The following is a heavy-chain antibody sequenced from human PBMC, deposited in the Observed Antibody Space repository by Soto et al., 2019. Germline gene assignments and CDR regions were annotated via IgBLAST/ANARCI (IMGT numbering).Heavy chain of an antibody. D-gene: IGHD3-22*01. J-gene: IGHJ4*02. V-gene: IGHV3-64*01. Sequence: EVQLVESGGGLVQPGGSLRLSCAASGFTFSSYAMHWVRQAPGKGLEYVSAISSNGGSTYYANSVKGRFTISRDNSKNTLYLQMGSLRAEDMAVYYCARVSGDSRVTTDYWGQGTLVTVSS. CDR2: ISSNGGST. CDR3: ARVSGDSRVTTDY. CDR1: GFTFSSYA.